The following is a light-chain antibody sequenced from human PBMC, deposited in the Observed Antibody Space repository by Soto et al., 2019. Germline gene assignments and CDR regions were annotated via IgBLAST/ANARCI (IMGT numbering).Light chain of an antibody. J-gene: IGKJ5*01. V-gene: IGKV3-20*01. CDR1: QSVSSN. CDR3: QQHGSSPIT. CDR2: GAS. Sequence: DIVLTQSPDTLSLSPGEVATLSCSASQSVSSNLAWYQQKPGQTPRLLIYGASSRATGIPDRFSGSGSGTDFTLTISRLEPEDFAVYYCQQHGSSPITFGQGTRLEIK.